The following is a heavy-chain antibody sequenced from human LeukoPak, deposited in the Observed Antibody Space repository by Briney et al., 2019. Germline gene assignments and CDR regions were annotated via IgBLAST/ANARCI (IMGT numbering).Heavy chain of an antibody. J-gene: IGHJ5*01. CDR2: ISSTSAYI. V-gene: IGHV3-21*01. CDR3: ARVAVSGPTGWFDS. D-gene: IGHD2-8*02. Sequence: GGSLRLSCAASGFTFSSYAMHWVRQAPGKGLEWVSSISSTSAYIYYADSVKGRFTISRDNVDNVVYLQMNSLGAEDTAVYYCARVAVSGPTGWFDSWGQGTLVIVSS. CDR1: GFTFSSYA.